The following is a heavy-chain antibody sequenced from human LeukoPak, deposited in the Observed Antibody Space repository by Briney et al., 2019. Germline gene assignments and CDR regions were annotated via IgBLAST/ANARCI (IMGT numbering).Heavy chain of an antibody. V-gene: IGHV3-21*01. J-gene: IGHJ6*02. Sequence: GGSLRLSCAASGFTFSSYSMNWVRQAPGKGLEWVSSISSSTSYIYYADSVKGRFTISRDNAKNSLYLQMNSLRAEDTAVYYCARDRVGGCSGGSCPPGVWGQGTTVTVSS. D-gene: IGHD2-15*01. CDR3: ARDRVGGCSGGSCPPGV. CDR1: GFTFSSYS. CDR2: ISSSTSYI.